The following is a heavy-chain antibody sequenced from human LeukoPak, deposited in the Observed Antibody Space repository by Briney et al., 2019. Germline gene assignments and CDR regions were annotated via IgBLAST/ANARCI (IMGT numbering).Heavy chain of an antibody. CDR1: GYSFTNYW. Sequence: RGESLKISCRDSGYSFTNYWVGWVRQTPGKGLEWMAIIYPGDFDTRYNPSFRGQVTISADTSISSAYLQWRSLKTSDTAMYYCVRTGYYGSGSYSFQYWGQGTLVTVSS. V-gene: IGHV5-51*01. CDR2: IYPGDFDT. D-gene: IGHD3-10*01. J-gene: IGHJ4*02. CDR3: VRTGYYGSGSYSFQY.